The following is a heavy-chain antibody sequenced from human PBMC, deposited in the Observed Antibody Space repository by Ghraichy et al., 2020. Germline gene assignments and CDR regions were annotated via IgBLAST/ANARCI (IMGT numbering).Heavy chain of an antibody. D-gene: IGHD1-26*01. Sequence: GGSLRLSCAASGFIFSSYAMSWVRQAPGKGLEWVSTVSGSGSNTYYADSVKGRFTISRDNSKNTLYLQMNSLRAEDTAVYYCAKPDSSGRHFFDFWGQGTLVTVSS. V-gene: IGHV3-23*01. CDR3: AKPDSSGRHFFDF. J-gene: IGHJ4*02. CDR2: VSGSGSNT. CDR1: GFIFSSYA.